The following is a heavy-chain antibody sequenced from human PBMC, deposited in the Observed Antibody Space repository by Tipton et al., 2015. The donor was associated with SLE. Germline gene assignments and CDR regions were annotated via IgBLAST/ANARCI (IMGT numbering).Heavy chain of an antibody. V-gene: IGHV4-59*12. CDR3: AREYSSFVWYFDL. D-gene: IGHD6-6*01. CDR2: IYYSGST. J-gene: IGHJ2*01. Sequence: TLSLTCAVYGGSFSGYYWSWIRQPPGKGLEWIGYIYYSGSTNYNPSLKSRVTISVDTSKNQFSLKLSSVTAADTAVYYCAREYSSFVWYFDLWGRGTLVTVSS. CDR1: GGSFSGYY.